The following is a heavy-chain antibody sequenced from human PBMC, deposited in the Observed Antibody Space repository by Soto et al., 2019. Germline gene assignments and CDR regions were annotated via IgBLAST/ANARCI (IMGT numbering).Heavy chain of an antibody. CDR2: ISAYNGNT. CDR3: ARDLGITIFGVVMPRYMDV. Sequence: ASVKVSCKASGYTFTSYGISWVRQAPGQGLERMGWISAYNGNTNYAQKLQGRVTMTTDTSTSTAYMELRSLRSDDTAVYYCARDLGITIFGVVMPRYMDVWGKGTTVTVSS. D-gene: IGHD3-3*01. J-gene: IGHJ6*03. V-gene: IGHV1-18*01. CDR1: GYTFTSYG.